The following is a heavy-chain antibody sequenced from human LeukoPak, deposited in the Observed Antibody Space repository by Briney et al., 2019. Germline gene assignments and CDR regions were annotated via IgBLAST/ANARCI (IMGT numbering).Heavy chain of an antibody. V-gene: IGHV1-24*01. CDR2: FDPEDGET. CDR1: GYTLTELS. D-gene: IGHD5/OR15-5a*01. CDR3: ATDPLFVSTRARDY. J-gene: IGHJ4*02. Sequence: VASVKVSCKVSGYTLTELSMHWVRQAPGKGLEWMGGFDPEDGETIYAQKFQGRVTMTEDTSTDTAYMELSSLRSEDTAVYYCATDPLFVSTRARDYWGQGTLVTVSS.